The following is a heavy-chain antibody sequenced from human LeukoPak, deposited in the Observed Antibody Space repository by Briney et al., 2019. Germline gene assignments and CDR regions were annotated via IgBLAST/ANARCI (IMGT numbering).Heavy chain of an antibody. CDR3: ARPAADCSSCPPYAFDI. V-gene: IGHV1-18*01. CDR1: GYTFTSYG. Sequence: GASVKVSCKASGYTFTSYGISWVRQAPGQGLEWMGWISAYNGNTNYAQKLQGRVTMTTDTSTSTAYMELRSLRSDDTAVYYCARPAADCSSCPPYAFDIWGQGTMVTVSS. CDR2: ISAYNGNT. D-gene: IGHD2-2*01. J-gene: IGHJ3*02.